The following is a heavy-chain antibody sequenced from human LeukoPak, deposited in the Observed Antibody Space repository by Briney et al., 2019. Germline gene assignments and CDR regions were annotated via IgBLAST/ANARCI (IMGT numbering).Heavy chain of an antibody. CDR2: VYSGGTT. Sequence: GGSRRLSCAASGFAFDDYAMHWFRHAPGKGRDWVSVVYSGGTTYCADSVKGRFTISRDYSENTLYLQMNNLSAEDTAVYYCASPSAEMTAINGWYFDVWGRGTLVTVSA. V-gene: IGHV3-66*01. J-gene: IGHJ2*01. CDR1: GFAFDDYA. CDR3: ASPSAEMTAINGWYFDV. D-gene: IGHD5-24*01.